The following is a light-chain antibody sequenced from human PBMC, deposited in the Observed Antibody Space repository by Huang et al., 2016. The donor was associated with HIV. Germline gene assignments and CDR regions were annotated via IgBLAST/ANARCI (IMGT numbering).Light chain of an antibody. CDR3: QQYHSTPYT. V-gene: IGKV1-NL1*01. J-gene: IGKJ2*01. CDR1: QAIAKS. Sequence: DIQMTQSPSSLSASVRNRVTITCRASQAIAKSLAWYQQKPGKAPKLLLYAESRLESGVPSRFSGSGSGTDYTLTISSLQPEDFATYYCQQYHSTPYTFGQGTKLEIK. CDR2: AES.